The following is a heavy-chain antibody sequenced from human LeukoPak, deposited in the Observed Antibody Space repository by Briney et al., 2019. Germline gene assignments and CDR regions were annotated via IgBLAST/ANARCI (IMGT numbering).Heavy chain of an antibody. V-gene: IGHV3-74*01. D-gene: IGHD1-26*01. CDR2: INSDGSST. J-gene: IGHJ3*02. Sequence: PGGSLRLSCAASGFTFSSYWMHWARQAPGKGLVWVSRINSDGSSTSYADSVKGRFTISRDNAKNTLYLQMNSLRAEDTAVYYCASNVGATNAFDIWGQGTMVTVSS. CDR1: GFTFSSYW. CDR3: ASNVGATNAFDI.